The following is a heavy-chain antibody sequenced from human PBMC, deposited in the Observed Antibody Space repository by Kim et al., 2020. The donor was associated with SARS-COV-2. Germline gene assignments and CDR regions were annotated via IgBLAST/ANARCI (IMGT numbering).Heavy chain of an antibody. Sequence: GESLKISCQGSGYSFNTYWISWVRQVAGKGLEWMGRIDPSDSYTNYSPSFQGHVTLSADKSTSTAYLQWGSLKASDTAMYYCATPHCTGSTCDSGVDSFDIWGQGTMVTVSS. V-gene: IGHV5-10-1*01. J-gene: IGHJ3*02. CDR2: IDPSDSYT. CDR1: GYSFNTYW. D-gene: IGHD1-7*01. CDR3: ATPHCTGSTCDSGVDSFDI.